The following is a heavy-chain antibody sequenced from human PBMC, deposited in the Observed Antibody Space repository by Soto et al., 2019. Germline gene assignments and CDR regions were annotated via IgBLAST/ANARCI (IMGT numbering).Heavy chain of an antibody. Sequence: SETLSLTCTVSGGSIYRSGYYWGWIRQPPGRGLEWIGNIDYSGVTYSNPSLKSRVTISRDTSKNQFSLKLTSVTAADTALYYCGKVLVGATGHTDSDSWGPGTLVTVSS. CDR2: IDYSGVT. J-gene: IGHJ4*02. D-gene: IGHD2-15*01. V-gene: IGHV4-39*01. CDR3: GKVLVGATGHTDSDS. CDR1: GGSIYRSGYY.